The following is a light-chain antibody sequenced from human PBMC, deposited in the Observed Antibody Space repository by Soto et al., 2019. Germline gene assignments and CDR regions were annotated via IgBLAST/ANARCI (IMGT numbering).Light chain of an antibody. CDR3: QQLNTYPPWT. CDR1: QDITNF. CDR2: AAS. Sequence: DIQMTQSPSSLSASVGDRVTIACRASQDITNFLAWYQQKPGKAPELLIYAASTLQSGVPSRFSGSGSGTDFTLTISSLQPEDSATYYCQQLNTYPPWTFGQGTKVEIK. V-gene: IGKV1-9*01. J-gene: IGKJ1*01.